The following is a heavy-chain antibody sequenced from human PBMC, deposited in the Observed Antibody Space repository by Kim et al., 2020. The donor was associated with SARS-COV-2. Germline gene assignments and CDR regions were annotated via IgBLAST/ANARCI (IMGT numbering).Heavy chain of an antibody. Sequence: RGSLRLSCAASGFTFSSYAMTWVRQAPGKGLDCVSVISGGGETTYYADSVKGRFTISRDNSKNMLYLQMNSLRAEDTAVYYCAKEDGRDGYKDYSDYWGQGTLVTVSS. CDR3: AKEDGRDGYKDYSDY. J-gene: IGHJ4*02. CDR1: GFTFSSYA. D-gene: IGHD5-12*01. V-gene: IGHV3-23*01. CDR2: ISGGGETT.